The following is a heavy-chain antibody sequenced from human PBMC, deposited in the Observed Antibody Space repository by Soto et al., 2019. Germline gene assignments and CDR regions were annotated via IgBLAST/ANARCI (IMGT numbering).Heavy chain of an antibody. D-gene: IGHD3-3*01. V-gene: IGHV4-59*01. CDR1: GGSISSYY. CDR3: ARASFFGVVVV. J-gene: IGHJ6*02. CDR2: IYYSGST. Sequence: SETLSLTCTVSGGSISSYYWSWLRQPPGKGLEWIGYIYYSGSTNYNPSLKSRVTISVDTSKNQFSLKLSSVTAADTAVYYCARASFFGVVVVWGQGTTVTVSS.